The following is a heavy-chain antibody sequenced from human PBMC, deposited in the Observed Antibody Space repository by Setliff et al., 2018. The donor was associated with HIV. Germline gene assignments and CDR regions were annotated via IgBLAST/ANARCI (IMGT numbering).Heavy chain of an antibody. D-gene: IGHD3-3*01. CDR3: AKEGGLYFGMLIHDAIDL. J-gene: IGHJ3*01. V-gene: IGHV4-34*01. CDR1: GGSFSNYY. Sequence: SETLSLTCTVYGGSFSNYYTNWIRQPPGKGLEWIGELSPSGTTRSNPSLQSRVTISLDTSNNQFSLKLTSVTAADTAVYYCAKEGGLYFGMLIHDAIDLWGQGTMVTVSS. CDR2: LSPSGTT.